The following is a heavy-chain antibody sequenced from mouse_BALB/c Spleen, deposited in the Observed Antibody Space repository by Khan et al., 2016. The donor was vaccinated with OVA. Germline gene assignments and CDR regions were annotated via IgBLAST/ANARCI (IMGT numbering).Heavy chain of an antibody. CDR1: GFTYSNYA. J-gene: IGHJ3*01. V-gene: IGHV5-6-5*01. CDR3: ARDYWFAY. Sequence: EVELVESGGGLVQPGGSLKLSCTASGFTYSNYAMSWVRQTPEKRLEWVASISSGGSTYYPDSVKGRFTIPRDNSRNILTLQMSSLRSEDTAMYYCARDYWFAYWGQGTLVTVSA. CDR2: ISSGGST.